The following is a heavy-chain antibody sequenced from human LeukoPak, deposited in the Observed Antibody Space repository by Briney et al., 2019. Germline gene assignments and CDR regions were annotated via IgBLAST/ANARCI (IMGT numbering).Heavy chain of an antibody. V-gene: IGHV1-2*02. Sequence: GASVEVSCKASGYTFIGYYMHWVRQAPGQGLEWMGWINPNSGDTNSAQKFQGRVTLTRDTSISTAYMELSRLRSDDTAVYYCARGHTVTAFDYWGQGTLVTVSS. CDR3: ARGHTVTAFDY. CDR1: GYTFIGYY. J-gene: IGHJ4*02. D-gene: IGHD4-17*01. CDR2: INPNSGDT.